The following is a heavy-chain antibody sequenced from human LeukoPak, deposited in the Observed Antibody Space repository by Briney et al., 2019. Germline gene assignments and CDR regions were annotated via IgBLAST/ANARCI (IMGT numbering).Heavy chain of an antibody. J-gene: IGHJ4*02. CDR1: NFTVNGNY. Sequence: GGSLRLSCAASNFTVNGNYMTWVRQTPGMGLECVSVMYTEGVTYYADSVKGRFTISRDNSKNTLYLQMNSLRTEDTAVYYCAGGRSGWYAFESWGQGTLVTVSS. CDR2: MYTEGVT. CDR3: AGGRSGWYAFES. D-gene: IGHD6-19*01. V-gene: IGHV3-53*01.